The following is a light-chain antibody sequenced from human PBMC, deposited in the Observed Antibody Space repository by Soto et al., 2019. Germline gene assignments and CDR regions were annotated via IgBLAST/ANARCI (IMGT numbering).Light chain of an antibody. CDR3: QQYANWPKT. CDR2: AAS. Sequence: EIVMTQSPATLSVSPGERATLSCRASQSVSNKLVWYQQKPGQAPRLLIYAASTRATGIPARFSGSGSETEFTLTISSLQSEDLAVYNCQQYANWPKTFGQGTKVDIK. CDR1: QSVSNK. V-gene: IGKV3-15*01. J-gene: IGKJ1*01.